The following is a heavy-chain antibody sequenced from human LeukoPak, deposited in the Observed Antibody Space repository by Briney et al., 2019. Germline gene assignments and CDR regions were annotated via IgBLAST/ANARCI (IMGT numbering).Heavy chain of an antibody. D-gene: IGHD3-22*01. Sequence: GASVKVSCKASGYTFTGYYMHWVRQAPGQGLEWMGWINPNSGGTNYAQKFQGRVTMTRDTSISTAYMELSRLRSDDTAVYYCARVDDRGHYYDNSGPRKLFDYWGQGTLVTVSS. CDR1: GYTFTGYY. CDR2: INPNSGGT. CDR3: ARVDDRGHYYDNSGPRKLFDY. V-gene: IGHV1-2*02. J-gene: IGHJ4*02.